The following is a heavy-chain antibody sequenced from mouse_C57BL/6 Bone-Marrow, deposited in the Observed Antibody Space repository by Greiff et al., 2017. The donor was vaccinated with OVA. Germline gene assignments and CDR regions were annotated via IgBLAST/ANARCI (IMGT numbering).Heavy chain of an antibody. Sequence: QVQLQQSGAELVRPGASVTLSCKASGYTFTDYEMHWVKQTPVHGLEWIGAIDTDTGGTAYNQKFKGKAILTADKSSSTAYMELRSLTSEDSAVYYCTRGYSNYYAMDYWGQGTSVTVSS. CDR3: TRGYSNYYAMDY. V-gene: IGHV1-15*01. D-gene: IGHD2-5*01. J-gene: IGHJ4*01. CDR2: IDTDTGGT. CDR1: GYTFTDYE.